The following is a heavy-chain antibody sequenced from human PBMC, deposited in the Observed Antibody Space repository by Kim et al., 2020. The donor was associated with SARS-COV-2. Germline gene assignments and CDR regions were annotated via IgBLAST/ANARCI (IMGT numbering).Heavy chain of an antibody. J-gene: IGHJ6*02. D-gene: IGHD2-15*01. CDR3: ARDYPPYCSGGSCYSVLPDYYYYGMDV. Sequence: ASVKVSCKASGYTFTSYGISWVRQAPGQGLEWMGWISAYNGNTNYAQKLQGRVTMTTDTSTSTAYMELRSLRSDDTAVYYCARDYPPYCSGGSCYSVLPDYYYYGMDVWGQGTTVTVSS. CDR2: ISAYNGNT. V-gene: IGHV1-18*04. CDR1: GYTFTSYG.